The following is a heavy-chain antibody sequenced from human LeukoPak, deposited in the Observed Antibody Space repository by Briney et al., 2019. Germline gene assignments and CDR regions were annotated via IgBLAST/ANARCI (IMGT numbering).Heavy chain of an antibody. CDR2: IYYSGST. CDR1: GGSISSYY. CDR3: ARGAYSSNPSLIFDY. J-gene: IGHJ4*02. V-gene: IGHV4-39*07. Sequence: PSETLSLTCTVSGGSISSYYWGWIRQPPGKGLEWIGSIYYSGSTYYNPSLKSRVTISVDTSKNQFSLKLSSVTAADTAVYYCARGAYSSNPSLIFDYWGQGTLVTVSS. D-gene: IGHD6-13*01.